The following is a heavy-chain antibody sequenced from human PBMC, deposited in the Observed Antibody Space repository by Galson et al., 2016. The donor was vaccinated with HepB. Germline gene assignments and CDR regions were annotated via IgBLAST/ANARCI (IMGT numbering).Heavy chain of an antibody. J-gene: IGHJ6*02. CDR2: VSDTGTT. Sequence: SLRLSCAASRFTFSNFGMNWFRQAPGKGLEWVSGVSDTGTTYHANYVKGRFTISRDNSKNILYLQMKSLRDEDTAVYYCAKRPYSYGWHYGMDVWGQGTTVTVSS. D-gene: IGHD5-18*01. CDR3: AKRPYSYGWHYGMDV. CDR1: RFTFSNFG. V-gene: IGHV3-23*01.